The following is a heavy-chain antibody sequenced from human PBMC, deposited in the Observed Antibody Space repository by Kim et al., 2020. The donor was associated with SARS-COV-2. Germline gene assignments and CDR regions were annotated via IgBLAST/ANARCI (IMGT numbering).Heavy chain of an antibody. J-gene: IGHJ6*02. CDR3: AREGPIEPYYYYGMDV. Sequence: SVKVSCKASGGTFSSYAISWVRQAPGQGLEWMGGIIPIFGTANYAQKFQGRVTITADESTSTAYMELSSLRSEDTAVYYCAREGPIEPYYYYGMDVWGQGTTVTVSS. CDR2: IIPIFGTA. V-gene: IGHV1-69*13. CDR1: GGTFSSYA.